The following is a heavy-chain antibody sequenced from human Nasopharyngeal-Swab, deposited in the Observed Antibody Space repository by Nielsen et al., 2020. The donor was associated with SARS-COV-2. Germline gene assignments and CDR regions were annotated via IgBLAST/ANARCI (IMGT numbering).Heavy chain of an antibody. J-gene: IGHJ2*01. CDR3: AKREPYYYFDL. Sequence: GESLKISCAASGFTFSRYWMSWVRQAPGKGLDGVANLKQDGSEKYYVDSVKGRFTIYRDNAKNSLYLQMNSLRPDDTAFYYCAKREPYYYFDLWGLGTLVTVSS. D-gene: IGHD1-14*01. CDR2: LKQDGSEK. CDR1: GFTFSRYW. V-gene: IGHV3-7*03.